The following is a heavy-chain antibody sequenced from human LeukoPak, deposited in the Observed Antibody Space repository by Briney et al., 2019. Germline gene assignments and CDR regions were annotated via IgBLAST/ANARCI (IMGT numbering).Heavy chain of an antibody. CDR3: ARDRVGSGWPRPYYFEF. V-gene: IGHV1-2*02. CDR1: GSTFTGYY. J-gene: IGHJ4*02. CDR2: INPNTGAI. Sequence: GASVKVSCKPSGSTFTGYYLHWLRQAPGQGLEWMGWINPNTGAIMFAEKFRGRVTMTRDTSISTGYMELRGLKSDDTAVYYCARDRVGSGWPRPYYFEFWGKGTPVTVSS. D-gene: IGHD6-19*01.